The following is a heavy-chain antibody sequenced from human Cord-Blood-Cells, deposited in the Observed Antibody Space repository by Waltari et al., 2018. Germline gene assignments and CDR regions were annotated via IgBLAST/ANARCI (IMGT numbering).Heavy chain of an antibody. CDR1: GVTFSSYA. D-gene: IGHD3-10*01. CDR3: AKEESDY. J-gene: IGHJ4*02. V-gene: IGHV3-23*01. CDR2: ISGSRGST. Sequence: EVQLLESGGGLVQPGGSLGLAWSASGVTFSSYAMIWVRLAAGEAVVWVSAISGSRGSTYYADSGKGRFTISRDNSKNTLYLQMNSLRAEDTAVYYCAKEESDYWGQGTLVTVSS.